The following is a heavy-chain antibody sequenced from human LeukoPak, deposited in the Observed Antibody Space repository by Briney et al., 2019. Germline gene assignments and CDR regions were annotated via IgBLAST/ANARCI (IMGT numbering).Heavy chain of an antibody. D-gene: IGHD2-2*01. CDR1: GFSFSSYA. CDR2: ISGRGANT. J-gene: IGHJ3*02. V-gene: IGHV3-23*01. CDR3: ARWGYCSSNSCQAGAFDI. Sequence: GGSLRLSCAVSGFSFSSYAMSWVRQAPGKGLERVSVISGRGANTYYADSVRGRFTISRDNSRNTLYLQMDNLRAEDTAVYYCARWGYCSSNSCQAGAFDIWGQGTMVTVSA.